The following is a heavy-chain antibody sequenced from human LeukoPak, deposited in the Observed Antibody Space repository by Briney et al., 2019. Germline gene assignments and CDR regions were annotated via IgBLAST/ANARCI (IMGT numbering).Heavy chain of an antibody. Sequence: SETLSLTCTVSGGSFSSSSYYWGWIRQPPGKGLEWIGSIYVSRSAYYNPSLKRRVTISVDTSKNKFSLKLSSVTAADTAVYYCASPSPHCSSTSCPNGGFFDYWGQGTLVTVSS. CDR3: ASPSPHCSSTSCPNGGFFDY. J-gene: IGHJ4*02. D-gene: IGHD2-2*01. CDR2: IYVSRSA. CDR1: GGSFSSSSYY. V-gene: IGHV4-39*01.